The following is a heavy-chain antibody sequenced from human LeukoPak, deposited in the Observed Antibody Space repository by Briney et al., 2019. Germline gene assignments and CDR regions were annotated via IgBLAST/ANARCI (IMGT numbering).Heavy chain of an antibody. CDR2: ISTSGGST. CDR1: GFTFSSYA. Sequence: PGGSLRLSCAASGFTFSSYAMSWVRQAPGKGLEWVSAISTSGGSTNYADSVKGRFTISRDNSKNTLYLQMNSLRAEDTAVYYCAKTGYGGRYYFDYWGQGTLVTVSS. D-gene: IGHD4-23*01. J-gene: IGHJ4*02. CDR3: AKTGYGGRYYFDY. V-gene: IGHV3-23*01.